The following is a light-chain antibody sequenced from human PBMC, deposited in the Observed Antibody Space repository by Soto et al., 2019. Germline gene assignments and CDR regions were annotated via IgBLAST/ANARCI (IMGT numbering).Light chain of an antibody. CDR2: TTS. V-gene: IGKV1-39*01. J-gene: IGKJ1*01. Sequence: DIQMTQSASTLSAYAGDMVTITCRVSQSISSWLAWYQQKPGKAPRLLIYTTSSLQSGVPSKFSGSASGTDFTLTISSLQPEDFATYYCQQSYTTPWTFGQGTKV. CDR3: QQSYTTPWT. CDR1: QSISSW.